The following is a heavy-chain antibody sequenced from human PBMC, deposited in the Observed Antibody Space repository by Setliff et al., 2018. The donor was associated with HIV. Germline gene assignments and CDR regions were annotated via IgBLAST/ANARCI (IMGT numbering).Heavy chain of an antibody. CDR1: GYTFTDYF. CDR3: ARSTTAD. J-gene: IGHJ4*02. Sequence: ASVKVSCKASGYTFTDYFLHWVRQAPGQGLEWMGYINPNTGGTNYAQKFQGRVTMTRDTSISTAYMELSRLRSDDTAVYYCARSTTADWGQGTLVTVSS. D-gene: IGHD4-17*01. V-gene: IGHV1-2*02. CDR2: INPNTGGT.